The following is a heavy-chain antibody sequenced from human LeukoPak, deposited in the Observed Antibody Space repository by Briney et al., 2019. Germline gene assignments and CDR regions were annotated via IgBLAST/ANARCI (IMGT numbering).Heavy chain of an antibody. V-gene: IGHV1-2*02. CDR1: GYSFIGYY. CDR3: ARGDSSTSDYFDY. Sequence: ASVKVSCKASGYSFIGYYIHWVRQAPGQGLEWMGWINPNSGGTDYAQKFQGRVTMTRDTSISTAYMELSRLRSDDTAVYYCARGDSSTSDYFDYWGQGTLVTVSS. J-gene: IGHJ4*02. CDR2: INPNSGGT. D-gene: IGHD2-2*01.